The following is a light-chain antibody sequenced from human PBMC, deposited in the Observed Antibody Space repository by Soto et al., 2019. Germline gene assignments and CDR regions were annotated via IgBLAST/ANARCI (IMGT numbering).Light chain of an antibody. CDR2: GVT. V-gene: IGLV2-14*01. CDR1: TSDIGFYDY. CDR3: SSYSSSNFYL. J-gene: IGLJ6*01. Sequence: QSALTQPASVSGSPGQSLTISCTGTTSDIGFYDYVSWYQQYPGKAPKLLISGVTIRPRGISNRFSGSKSGSTASLTLSGLRDEDVADYSCSSYSSSNFYLFRSGTTATVL.